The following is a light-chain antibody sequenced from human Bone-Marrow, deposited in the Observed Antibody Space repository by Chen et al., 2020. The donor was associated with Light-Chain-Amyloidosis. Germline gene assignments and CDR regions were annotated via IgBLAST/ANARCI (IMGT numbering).Light chain of an antibody. V-gene: IGLV3-21*02. J-gene: IGLJ3*02. CDR1: NIGSTS. CDR2: DDS. Sequence: SYVLTQPSSVSVAPGQTATIACGGNNIGSTSVHWYQQTPGQAPLLVVYDDSDRPSGIPERWSGSNSGNTATLSIRRVEAGDEADYYCQVWDRSSDRPVFGGGTKLTV. CDR3: QVWDRSSDRPV.